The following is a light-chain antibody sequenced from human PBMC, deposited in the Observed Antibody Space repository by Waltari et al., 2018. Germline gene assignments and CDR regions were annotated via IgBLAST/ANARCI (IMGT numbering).Light chain of an antibody. Sequence: QSVLTQPPSVSAAPGQRVTIPCSGGPSNIGNNYVSWYRQFPGTAPELLIYEDGERPSGVPGRFSGSKSGTSATLDITGLQAGDEADYYCGTWDSSLSGAVFGGGTHLTVL. CDR2: EDG. J-gene: IGLJ7*01. V-gene: IGLV1-51*02. CDR3: GTWDSSLSGAV. CDR1: PSNIGNNY.